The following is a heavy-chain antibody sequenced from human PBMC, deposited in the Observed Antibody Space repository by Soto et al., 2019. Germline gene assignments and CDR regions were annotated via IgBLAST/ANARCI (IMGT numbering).Heavy chain of an antibody. V-gene: IGHV4-30-4*01. D-gene: IGHD6-13*01. Sequence: SLACTVSVGSIRSGAYYWSWFRQPPGKGLAWTVYLYYSGSTYYNPSLKRRVTISVDTSQNQFSLTLSPWTASDTPLYYCARALGSSWTNWFDPWGQGTLVTGSS. CDR2: LYYSGST. J-gene: IGHJ5*02. CDR3: ARALGSSWTNWFDP. CDR1: VGSIRSGAYY.